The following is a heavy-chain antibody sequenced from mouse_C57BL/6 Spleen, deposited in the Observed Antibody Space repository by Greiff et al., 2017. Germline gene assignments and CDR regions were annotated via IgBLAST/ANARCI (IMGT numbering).Heavy chain of an antibody. CDR1: GYTITDYY. J-gene: IGHJ2*01. V-gene: IGHV1-39*01. Sequence: EVQLQQSGPELVKPGASVKISCKASGYTITDYYMHWVKQSNGQSLEWIGVINPTDGTTNYNPKFKGKATLTVDKSSSTAYMQLRSLTSEDSAVYYCARAGTKGVGSYDCDYWGQGTTLTVSS. CDR3: ARAGTKGVGSYDCDY. D-gene: IGHD1-3*01. CDR2: INPTDGTT.